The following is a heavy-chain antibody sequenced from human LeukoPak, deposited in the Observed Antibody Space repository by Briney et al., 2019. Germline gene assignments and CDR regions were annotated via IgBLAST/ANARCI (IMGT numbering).Heavy chain of an antibody. CDR3: ARRHSSSWYFDY. CDR2: IYYSGST. CDR1: GGSISSYY. D-gene: IGHD6-13*01. V-gene: IGHV4-59*08. Sequence: SETLSLTCTVSGGSISSYYWSWIRQPPGKGLEWIGYIYYSGSTNYNPSLKSRVTISVDTSKNQFSLKLSSVTAADTAVYYCARRHSSSWYFDYWGQGTLVTVS. J-gene: IGHJ4*02.